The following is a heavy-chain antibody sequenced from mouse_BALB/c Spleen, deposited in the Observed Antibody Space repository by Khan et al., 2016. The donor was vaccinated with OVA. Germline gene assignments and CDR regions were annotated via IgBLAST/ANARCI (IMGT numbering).Heavy chain of an antibody. J-gene: IGHJ3*01. Sequence: EVELVESGGGLVKPGGSLKLSCAASGFTFSDYYMYWVRQTPEKRLEWVATISDGGSNTYYPDSVKGRFTISRDNAKNNLDLQMNSLKSEDTAMYFCARAGYGGFAYWGQGTLVTVSA. D-gene: IGHD1-1*02. CDR3: ARAGYGGFAY. CDR1: GFTFSDYY. V-gene: IGHV5-4*02. CDR2: ISDGGSNT.